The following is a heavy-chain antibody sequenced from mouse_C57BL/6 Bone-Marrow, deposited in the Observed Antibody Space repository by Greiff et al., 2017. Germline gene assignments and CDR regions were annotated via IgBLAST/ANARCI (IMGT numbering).Heavy chain of an antibody. CDR1: GYSFTGYY. CDR2: FNPSTGGT. J-gene: IGHJ2*01. CDR3: ARSAYYGYDGSYFDY. Sequence: AQLQQSGPELVKPGASVKISCKASGYSFTGYYMNWVKQSPEKSLEWIGEFNPSTGGTTYNQKFKAKATLTVDKSSSTAYMQLKSLTSEDSAVYYCARSAYYGYDGSYFDYWGQGTTLTVSS. D-gene: IGHD2-9*01. V-gene: IGHV1-42*01.